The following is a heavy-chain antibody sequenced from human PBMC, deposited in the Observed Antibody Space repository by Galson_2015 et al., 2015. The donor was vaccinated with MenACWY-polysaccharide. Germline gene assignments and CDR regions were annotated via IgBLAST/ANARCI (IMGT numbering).Heavy chain of an antibody. Sequence: SLRLSCAASGSTFRGSGMHWVRQAPGKGLEWVAVIQYDGSQKQCIDSVRGRFSISRDNSKNTLYLEMNSLRAEDTALYYCAREGSRIVFHAFDIWGQGTMVIVSS. V-gene: IGHV3-33*01. J-gene: IGHJ3*02. D-gene: IGHD3-16*02. CDR3: AREGSRIVFHAFDI. CDR1: GSTFRGSG. CDR2: IQYDGSQK.